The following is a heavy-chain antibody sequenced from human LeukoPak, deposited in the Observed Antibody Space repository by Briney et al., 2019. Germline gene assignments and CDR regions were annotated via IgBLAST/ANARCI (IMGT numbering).Heavy chain of an antibody. Sequence: ASVKVSRKASGYTFTSHGISWVRQAPGQGLEWMGWISTYNGNTNYAQKLQGRVSMTTDTSTSTAYMDLRSLRSDDTAVYYCARGISSGSSAESDYWGQGTLVTVSS. D-gene: IGHD1-26*01. J-gene: IGHJ4*02. CDR1: GYTFTSHG. CDR2: ISTYNGNT. CDR3: ARGISSGSSAESDY. V-gene: IGHV1-18*01.